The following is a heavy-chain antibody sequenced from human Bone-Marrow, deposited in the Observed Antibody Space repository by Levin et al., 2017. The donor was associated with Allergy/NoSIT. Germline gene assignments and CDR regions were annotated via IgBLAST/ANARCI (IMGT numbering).Heavy chain of an antibody. CDR1: GGSISSSDYY. Sequence: SQTLSLPCTVSGGSISSSDYYWGWIRQTPGKGLEWIGSIYYSGSTNYKPSLKSRLTISVDTSKNQFSLRLRSMTATDTAVYYCARLGYYYEASGYNIDYWGQGTLVTVSS. J-gene: IGHJ4*02. CDR3: ARLGYYYEASGYNIDY. CDR2: IYYSGST. V-gene: IGHV4-39*01. D-gene: IGHD3-22*01.